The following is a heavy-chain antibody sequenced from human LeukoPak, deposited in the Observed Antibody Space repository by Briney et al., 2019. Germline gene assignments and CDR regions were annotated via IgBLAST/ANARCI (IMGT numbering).Heavy chain of an antibody. V-gene: IGHV3-23*01. D-gene: IGHD3-3*01. J-gene: IGHJ5*02. CDR3: AKAAIDFWSGYYNNWFDP. CDR1: GFTFSSYS. Sequence: PGGSLRLSCAASGFTFSSYSMNWVRQAPGKGLEWVSAISGSGGSTYYADSVKGRFTISRDNSKNTLYLQMNSLRAEDTAVYYCAKAAIDFWSGYYNNWFDPWGQGTLVTVSS. CDR2: ISGSGGST.